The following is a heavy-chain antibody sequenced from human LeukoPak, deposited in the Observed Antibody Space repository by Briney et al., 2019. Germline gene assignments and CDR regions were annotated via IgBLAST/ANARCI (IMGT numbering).Heavy chain of an antibody. V-gene: IGHV3-30-3*01. CDR2: ISYGGDKK. CDR3: ARERSSWGNAFDI. Sequence: GGSLRLSCAASGFTFSDFAIHWVRQAPGKGLEWVALISYGGDKKYYANSVKGRFTISRDNSKNTVYLQMNSLRVEDTAVYSCARERSSWGNAFDIWGQGTMVTVSS. J-gene: IGHJ3*02. CDR1: GFTFSDFA. D-gene: IGHD6-13*01.